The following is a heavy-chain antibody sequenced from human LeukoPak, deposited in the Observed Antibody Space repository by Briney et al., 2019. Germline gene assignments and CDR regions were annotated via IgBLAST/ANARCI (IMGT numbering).Heavy chain of an antibody. CDR1: GFTVSSNY. CDR3: ARGWRGAVAGHYYYYYMDV. J-gene: IGHJ6*03. Sequence: GGSLRLSCAASGFTVSSNYMSWVRQAPGKGLEWVSVIYSGGSTYYADSVKGRFTISRDNSKNMLYLQMNSLRAEDTAVYYCARGWRGAVAGHYYYYYMDVWGKGTTVTVSS. CDR2: IYSGGST. V-gene: IGHV3-53*01. D-gene: IGHD6-19*01.